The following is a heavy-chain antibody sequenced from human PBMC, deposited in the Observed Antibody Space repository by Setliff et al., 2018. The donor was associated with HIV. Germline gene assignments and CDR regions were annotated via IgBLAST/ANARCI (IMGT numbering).Heavy chain of an antibody. CDR3: AGYTSGWYAPY. CDR1: GDFFSSDYY. CDR2: FYETGYT. J-gene: IGHJ4*02. D-gene: IGHD6-19*01. V-gene: IGHV4-38-2*02. Sequence: ASETLSLTCTVSGDFFSSDYYWGWIRQSPGKGLEWIGSFYETGYTYYNPSLKSRVTISVDTSKNQFSLKLTSVTVADTAVYYCAGYTSGWYAPYWGQGTLVTVSS.